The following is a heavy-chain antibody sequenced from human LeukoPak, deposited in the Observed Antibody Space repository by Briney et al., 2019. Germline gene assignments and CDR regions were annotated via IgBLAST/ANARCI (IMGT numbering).Heavy chain of an antibody. CDR1: GGSFSGYY. Sequence: SETLSLTCAVYGGSFSGYYWSWIRQPPGQGLEWIGEINHSGSTNYNPSLKSRVTISVDTSKNQFSLKLSSVTAADTAVYYCARGGLDYDFWSGYPSYYFDYWGQGTLVTVSS. V-gene: IGHV4-34*01. CDR3: ARGGLDYDFWSGYPSYYFDY. CDR2: INHSGST. J-gene: IGHJ4*02. D-gene: IGHD3-3*01.